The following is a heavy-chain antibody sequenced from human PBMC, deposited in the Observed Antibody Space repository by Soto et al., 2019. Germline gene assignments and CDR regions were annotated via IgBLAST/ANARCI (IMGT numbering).Heavy chain of an antibody. CDR2: INPNSGGT. Sequence: SVQVSCKASGYTFTGYYMHWVRKTPGQGLEWMGWINPNSGGTNYAQKFQGWVTMTRDTSISTAYMELSRLRSDDTAVYYCAREGGGATENNDAFDIWGQGTMVTVSS. J-gene: IGHJ3*02. D-gene: IGHD1-26*01. CDR3: AREGGGATENNDAFDI. V-gene: IGHV1-2*04. CDR1: GYTFTGYY.